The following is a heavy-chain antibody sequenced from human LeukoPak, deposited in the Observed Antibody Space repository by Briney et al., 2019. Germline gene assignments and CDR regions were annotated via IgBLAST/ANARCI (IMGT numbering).Heavy chain of an antibody. Sequence: ASVKVSCKASGGTFSSYAISWVRQAPGQGLEWMGGIIPIFGTANYAQKFQGRVTITADESTSTAYMELSSLRSDDTAVYYCARGVMIQPGRGIDYWGQGTLVTVSS. V-gene: IGHV1-69*01. D-gene: IGHD3-16*01. CDR3: ARGVMIQPGRGIDY. CDR2: IIPIFGTA. CDR1: GGTFSSYA. J-gene: IGHJ4*02.